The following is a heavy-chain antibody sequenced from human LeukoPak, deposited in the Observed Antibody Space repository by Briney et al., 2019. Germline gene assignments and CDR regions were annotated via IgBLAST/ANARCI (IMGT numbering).Heavy chain of an antibody. Sequence: PSETLSLTCTVSGGSISRYYWSWIRQPPGKGLEWIGYIYYSGSNNYNPSLKSRVTISLDTSKNQFSLKVSSVTAADTAVYYCARHEPPYSSGPDYWGQGTLVTVSS. CDR2: IYYSGSN. J-gene: IGHJ4*02. CDR3: ARHEPPYSSGPDY. D-gene: IGHD5-18*01. CDR1: GGSISRYY. V-gene: IGHV4-59*08.